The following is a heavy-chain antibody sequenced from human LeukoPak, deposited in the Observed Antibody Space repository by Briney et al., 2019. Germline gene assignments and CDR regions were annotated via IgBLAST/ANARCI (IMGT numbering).Heavy chain of an antibody. CDR1: GFTFDDYA. V-gene: IGHV3-9*01. Sequence: GGSLRLSCAASGFTFDDYAMHWVRQAPGKGLEWVSGISRNSGSIGYADSVKGRFAISRDNAKNSLYLQMNSLRPEDTALYYCAKERVDSSTWYALDYWGQGTLVTVSS. CDR3: AKERVDSSTWYALDY. CDR2: ISRNSGSI. J-gene: IGHJ4*02. D-gene: IGHD6-13*01.